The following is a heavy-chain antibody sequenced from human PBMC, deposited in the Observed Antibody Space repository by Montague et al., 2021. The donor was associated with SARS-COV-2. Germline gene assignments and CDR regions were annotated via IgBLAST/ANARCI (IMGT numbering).Heavy chain of an antibody. Sequence: SLRLSCAASGFHFSSFEMNWVRQAPGKRLEWVSYISSGGHTRYYADSVQGRFTISRDNARDSLYLQMNSLRAEDTAVYYCARDGVDNQWSPFEDWGRGTLVTVSS. CDR1: GFHFSSFE. CDR3: ARDGVDNQWSPFED. D-gene: IGHD2-15*01. J-gene: IGHJ4*02. CDR2: ISSGGHTR. V-gene: IGHV3-48*03.